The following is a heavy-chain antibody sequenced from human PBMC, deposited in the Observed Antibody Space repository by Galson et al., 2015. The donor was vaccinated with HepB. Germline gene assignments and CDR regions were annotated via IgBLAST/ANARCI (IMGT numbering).Heavy chain of an antibody. Sequence: SLRLSCAASGFTFSSYAMHWVRQAPGKGLEWVAVISYDGSNNYYADSVKGRFTISRDNSKNTLYLQMNSLRAEDTAVYYCARGGWVYDFWSGYIDYWGQGTLVTVSS. CDR2: ISYDGSNN. D-gene: IGHD3-3*01. J-gene: IGHJ4*02. CDR1: GFTFSSYA. V-gene: IGHV3-30*04. CDR3: ARGGWVYDFWSGYIDY.